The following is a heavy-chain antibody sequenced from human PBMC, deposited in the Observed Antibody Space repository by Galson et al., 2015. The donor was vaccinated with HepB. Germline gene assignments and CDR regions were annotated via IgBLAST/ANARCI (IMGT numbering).Heavy chain of an antibody. Sequence: SLRLSCAASGFTFSSYWMHWVRQAPGKGLVWVSRINSDGRRASNADFVKGRFIISRDNAKNTLYLQMNSLRAEDTAVYYCAKDLGGVFGYSGMDVWGQGTTVTVSS. CDR1: GFTFSSYW. V-gene: IGHV3-74*01. J-gene: IGHJ6*02. CDR3: AKDLGGVFGYSGMDV. D-gene: IGHD2-8*01. CDR2: INSDGRRA.